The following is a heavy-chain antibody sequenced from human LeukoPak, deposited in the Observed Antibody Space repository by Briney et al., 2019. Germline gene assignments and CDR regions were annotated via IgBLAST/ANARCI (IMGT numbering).Heavy chain of an antibody. CDR3: AKDTCGADCYSHYDH. D-gene: IGHD2-21*02. J-gene: IGHJ4*02. V-gene: IGHV3-23*01. Sequence: GASLRLSCAASGFTFSSYTLSWVRQAPGKGLERISAIRGSGTSTYYAASVKGRFTISRDNSGNTLYLQMNSLRAEDTAVYYCAKDTCGADCYSHYDHWGQGTLVTVSS. CDR1: GFTFSSYT. CDR2: IRGSGTST.